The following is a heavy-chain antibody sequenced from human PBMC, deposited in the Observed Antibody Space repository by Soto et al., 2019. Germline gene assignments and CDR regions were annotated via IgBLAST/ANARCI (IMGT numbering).Heavy chain of an antibody. CDR2: MSGTSDDT. CDR3: AREDGGGPFDY. V-gene: IGHV3-23*01. CDR1: GFMFSAYA. D-gene: IGHD2-15*01. J-gene: IGHJ4*02. Sequence: EVHLLESGGGLVQPGGSLRLSCAASGFMFSAYAMHWVRQAPGQGLEWVSSMSGTSDDTYYADSVKGRFTVSRDSSTDTLYLQLNSLRAEDTVLYFWAREDGGGPFDYWGQGTLVIVSS.